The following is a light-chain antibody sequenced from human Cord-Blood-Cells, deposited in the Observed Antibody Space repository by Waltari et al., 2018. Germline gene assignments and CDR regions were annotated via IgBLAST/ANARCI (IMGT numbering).Light chain of an antibody. CDR2: EVS. CDR1: SSDVGSYNL. CDR3: CSYAGGIL. V-gene: IGLV2-23*02. J-gene: IGLJ3*02. Sequence: QSALTQPASVSGSPGQSITISCTGTSSDVGSYNLVSWYQQHPGKAPKRMIYEVSKRPSGVSNRFSGSKSGNTASLTISGLQAEDEADYYCCSYAGGILFGGGTKLTVL.